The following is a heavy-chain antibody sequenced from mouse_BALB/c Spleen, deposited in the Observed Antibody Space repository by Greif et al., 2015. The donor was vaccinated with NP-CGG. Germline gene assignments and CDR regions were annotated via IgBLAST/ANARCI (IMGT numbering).Heavy chain of an antibody. D-gene: IGHD5-2*01. CDR2: INPGSGGT. Sequence: QVQLQQSGAELVRPGTSVKVSCKASGYAFTNYLIEWVKQRPGQGLEWIGVINPGSGGTNYNEKFKGKATLTADKSSSTAYMQLSSLTSDDSAVYFCARWNTGYYYAMDYWGQGTSVTVSS. J-gene: IGHJ4*01. CDR3: ARWNTGYYYAMDY. CDR1: GYAFTNYL. V-gene: IGHV1-54*01.